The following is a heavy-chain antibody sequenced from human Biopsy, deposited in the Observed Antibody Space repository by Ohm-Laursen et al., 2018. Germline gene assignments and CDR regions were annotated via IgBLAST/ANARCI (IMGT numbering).Heavy chain of an antibody. V-gene: IGHV4-34*08. Sequence: SDTLSLTCAVFGKTFSDYQWSWIRQPPGKGLEGIGQINQAGTTNYNPSLKSRVSIYADASKYEFSLRLTSVTAADTAVYLCGNEVHGRDYWGLGAQVTVSS. CDR3: GNEVHGRDY. CDR2: INQAGTT. D-gene: IGHD2-15*01. J-gene: IGHJ4*02. CDR1: GKTFSDYQ.